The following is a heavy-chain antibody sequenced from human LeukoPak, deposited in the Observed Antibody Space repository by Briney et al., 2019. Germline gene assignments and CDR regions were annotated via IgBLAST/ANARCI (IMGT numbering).Heavy chain of an antibody. Sequence: GGSLRLSCAVSGITLSNYGMSWVRQAPGKGLEWVAGISDSGGRTNYADSVKGRFTISRDNSKNTLYLQMNSLRAEDTAVYYCARRGRYFDWLLSPGAFDIWGQGTMVTVSS. CDR2: ISDSGGRT. J-gene: IGHJ3*02. CDR3: ARRGRYFDWLLSPGAFDI. V-gene: IGHV3-23*01. D-gene: IGHD3-9*01. CDR1: GITLSNYG.